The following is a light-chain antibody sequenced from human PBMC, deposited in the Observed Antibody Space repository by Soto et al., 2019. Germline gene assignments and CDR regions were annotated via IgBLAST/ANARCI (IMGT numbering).Light chain of an antibody. CDR2: EVS. Sequence: QSALTQPGSMAGSPGQSITISCTGTSSDVGSYNLVSWYQQHPGKAPKLMIYEVSKRPSGVSNRFSGSKSGNTASLTISGFQAEDEADYFCCSYAVSSTFLYVFGSRTKVTGL. CDR3: CSYAVSSTFLYV. CDR1: SSDVGSYNL. V-gene: IGLV2-23*02. J-gene: IGLJ1*01.